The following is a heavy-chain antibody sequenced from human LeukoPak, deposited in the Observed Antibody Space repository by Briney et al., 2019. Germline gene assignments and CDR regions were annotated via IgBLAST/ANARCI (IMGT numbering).Heavy chain of an antibody. CDR3: ARYVPVKTGPTRASFDY. V-gene: IGHV4-34*01. J-gene: IGHJ4*02. D-gene: IGHD1-1*01. CDR1: GGSFSDYD. Sequence: SETLSLTCGVHGGSFSDYDWSWIRQPPGKGLEWIGEINQSGSTNCDPSLKSRVRMSIDTSKSQFSLNLRSVTAADTAVYYCARYVPVKTGPTRASFDYWGQGILVTVSS. CDR2: INQSGST.